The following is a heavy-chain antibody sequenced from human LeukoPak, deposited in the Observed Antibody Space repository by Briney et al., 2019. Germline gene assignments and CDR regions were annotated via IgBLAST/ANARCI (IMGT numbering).Heavy chain of an antibody. CDR3: ARDSGSYYFDY. CDR1: GGSFSSGGFS. V-gene: IGHV4-31*03. D-gene: IGHD1-26*01. J-gene: IGHJ4*02. Sequence: PSETLSLTCTVSGGSFSSGGFSWSWIRQHPGKGLEWIGYIYYSGSTYYSPSLKSRVTISVDTSKNQFSLKLSSVTAADTAVYYCARDSGSYYFDYWGQGTLVTVSS. CDR2: IYYSGST.